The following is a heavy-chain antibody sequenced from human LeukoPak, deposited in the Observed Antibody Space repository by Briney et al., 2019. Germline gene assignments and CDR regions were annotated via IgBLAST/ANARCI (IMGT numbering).Heavy chain of an antibody. D-gene: IGHD3-22*01. CDR2: ISSSSTTI. CDR1: GFTFSRYW. J-gene: IGHJ4*02. Sequence: GGSLRLSCVASGFTFSRYWMHWVRQAPGKGLEWVSYISSSSTTIYYADSVKGRFTISRDNAKNSLYLQMNSLRAEDTAVYYCARDRHRYHYDGSGYPPYWGQGTLVTVSS. CDR3: ARDRHRYHYDGSGYPPY. V-gene: IGHV3-48*01.